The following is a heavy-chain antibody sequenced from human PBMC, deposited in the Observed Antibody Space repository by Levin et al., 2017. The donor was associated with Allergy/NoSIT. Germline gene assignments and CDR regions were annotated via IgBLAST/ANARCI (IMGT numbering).Heavy chain of an antibody. CDR3: ARDRGRSSGWTSHKDAFDI. CDR1: GYTFTSYA. Sequence: ASVKVSCKASGYTFTSYAMHWVRQAPGQRLEWMGWINAGNGNTKYSQKFQGRVTITRDTSASTAYMELSSLRSEDTAVYYCARDRGRSSGWTSHKDAFDIWGQGTMVTVSS. V-gene: IGHV1-3*01. D-gene: IGHD6-19*01. J-gene: IGHJ3*02. CDR2: INAGNGNT.